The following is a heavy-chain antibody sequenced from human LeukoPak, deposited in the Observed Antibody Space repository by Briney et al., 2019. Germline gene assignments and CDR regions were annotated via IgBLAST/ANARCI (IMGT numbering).Heavy chain of an antibody. D-gene: IGHD6-19*01. CDR1: GGSISSSSYY. CDR3: ARRKYSSGWCNWFDP. J-gene: IGHJ5*02. CDR2: IYYSGST. Sequence: PSETLSLTCTVSGGSISSSSYYWGWIRQPPGKGLEWIGSIYYSGSTYYNPSLKSRVTISVDTSKNQFSLKLSSVTAADTAVYYCARRKYSSGWCNWFDPWGQGTLVTVSS. V-gene: IGHV4-39*01.